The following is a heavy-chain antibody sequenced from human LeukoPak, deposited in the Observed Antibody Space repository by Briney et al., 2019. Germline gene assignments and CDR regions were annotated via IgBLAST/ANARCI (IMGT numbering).Heavy chain of an antibody. Sequence: PGGSLRLSCAASGLTFSNHPMSWVRQAPGKGLEWVSAISGSGSRTYYADSVKGRFTISRDNSKNTLYLRINSLRVEDTAVYYCAKEVVESAAGGTVGFDPWGQGTVVIVSS. J-gene: IGHJ5*02. CDR1: GLTFSNHP. V-gene: IGHV3-23*01. CDR3: AKEVVESAAGGTVGFDP. CDR2: ISGSGSRT. D-gene: IGHD6-13*01.